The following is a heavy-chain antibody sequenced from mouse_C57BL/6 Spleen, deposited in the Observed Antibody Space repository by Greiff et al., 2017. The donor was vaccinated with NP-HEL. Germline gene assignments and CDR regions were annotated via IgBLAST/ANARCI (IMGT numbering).Heavy chain of an antibody. CDR2: IDPEDGET. J-gene: IGHJ1*03. Sequence: EVQLQQSGAELVKPGASVKLSCTASGFNIKDYYMHWVKQRTEQGLEWIGRIDPEDGETKYAPKFQGKATLTADTSSNTAYLQLSSLTSDDTAVYYFARSQPYWYFDVWGTGTTVTVSS. CDR1: GFNIKDYY. V-gene: IGHV14-2*01. CDR3: ARSQPYWYFDV.